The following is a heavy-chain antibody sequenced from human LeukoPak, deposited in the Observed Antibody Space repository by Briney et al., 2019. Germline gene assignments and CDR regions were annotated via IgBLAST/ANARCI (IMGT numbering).Heavy chain of an antibody. CDR3: ARDHRPETQYYYMDV. Sequence: RPGGSLRLSCAASGFSLSNYGMHWVRQAPGKGLEWVAALLYDGNTKHYADSVKGRFTISRDISKNTFYLQMNSLTAEDTAVYYCARDHRPETQYYYMDVWGEGTTVAVSS. V-gene: IGHV3-33*01. CDR1: GFSLSNYG. D-gene: IGHD1-14*01. J-gene: IGHJ6*03. CDR2: LLYDGNTK.